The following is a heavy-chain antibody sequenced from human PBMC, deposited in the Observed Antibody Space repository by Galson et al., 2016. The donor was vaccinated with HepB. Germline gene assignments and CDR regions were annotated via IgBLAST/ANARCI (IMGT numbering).Heavy chain of an antibody. V-gene: IGHV5-10-1*01. Sequence: QSGAEVKKSGESLRISCRGSAYIFTTYWINWVRQMPGKGLEWMGKIDPSDSYTKYNPSFQGHVKFSADKSITTAYLQWNSLKASDTAIYYCAIPLHTGENDGFDVWGQGTMLTVSS. CDR1: AYIFTTYW. CDR3: AIPLHTGENDGFDV. J-gene: IGHJ3*01. D-gene: IGHD7-27*01. CDR2: IDPSDSYT.